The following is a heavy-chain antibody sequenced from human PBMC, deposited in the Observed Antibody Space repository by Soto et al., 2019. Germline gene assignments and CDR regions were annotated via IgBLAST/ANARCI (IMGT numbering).Heavy chain of an antibody. D-gene: IGHD6-6*01. CDR2: INPNSGGT. V-gene: IGHV1-2*04. J-gene: IGHJ4*02. CDR3: ARLYSSSSGRYFDY. Sequence: ASVKVSCKASGYXFTGYYMHWVRQAPGQGLEWMGWINPNSGGTNYAQKFQGWVTMTRDTSISTAYMELSRLRSDDTAVYYCARLYSSSSGRYFDYWGQGTLVTVSS. CDR1: GYXFTGYY.